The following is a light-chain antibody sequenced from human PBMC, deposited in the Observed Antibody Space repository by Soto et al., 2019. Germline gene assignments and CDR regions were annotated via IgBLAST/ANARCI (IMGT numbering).Light chain of an antibody. Sequence: DVLMTQSPLSLPVTLGRPASFSCRSSQSLVHSDGNTYLNWFHQRPGQSPWRLIYKVSDRDSGVPDRFSGSGSGTDFTLKISRVEAEDVGVYYCMQGTHWPYTFGQGTKLEIK. J-gene: IGKJ2*01. CDR1: QSLVHSDGNTY. CDR2: KVS. CDR3: MQGTHWPYT. V-gene: IGKV2-30*02.